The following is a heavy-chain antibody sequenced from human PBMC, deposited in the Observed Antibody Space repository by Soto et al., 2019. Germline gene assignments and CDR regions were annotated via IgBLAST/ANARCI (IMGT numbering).Heavy chain of an antibody. D-gene: IGHD3-16*01. CDR2: IHWDEDK. CDR3: VHRSGLKGRYYGMAG. V-gene: IGHV2-5*02. Sequence: QITLKESDPTLVKPTQTVTLTCTFSGFSLRSTGVGAGWIRQPPGKALEWLALIHWDEDKRYSPSLTRRLTITKDTHKNQVVLTMTNMDPADTATYYCVHRSGLKGRYYGMAGRGQGTTVSVSS. J-gene: IGHJ6*02. CDR1: GFSLRSTGVG.